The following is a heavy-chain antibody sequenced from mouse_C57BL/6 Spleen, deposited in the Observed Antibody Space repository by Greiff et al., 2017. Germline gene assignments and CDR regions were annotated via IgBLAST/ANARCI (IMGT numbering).Heavy chain of an antibody. J-gene: IGHJ2*01. CDR2: INPSSGYT. D-gene: IGHD2-3*01. CDR3: ASVPYDGHYFDY. V-gene: IGHV1-4*01. Sequence: VHLVESGAELARPGASVKMSCKASGYTFTSYTMHWVKQRPGQGLEWIGYINPSSGYTKYNQKFKDKATLTADKSSSTAYMQLSSLTSEDSAVYYCASVPYDGHYFDYWGQGTTLTVSS. CDR1: GYTFTSYT.